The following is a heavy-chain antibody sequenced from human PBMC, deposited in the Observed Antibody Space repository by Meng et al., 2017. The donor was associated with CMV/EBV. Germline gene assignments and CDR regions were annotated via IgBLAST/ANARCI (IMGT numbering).Heavy chain of an antibody. CDR2: INHSGST. CDR3: ARESMVRGED. Sequence: QVLLRQWLAVMLKPSGTLSLTCAGYGGSYSGYYWVWISQPPGKGLEWIREINHSGSTNYNPSLKSRVTRSVDTSKNQFSLKLSSVTAADTAVYYCARESMVRGEDWGQGTLVTVSS. D-gene: IGHD3-10*01. CDR1: GGSYSGYY. V-gene: IGHV4-34*01. J-gene: IGHJ4*02.